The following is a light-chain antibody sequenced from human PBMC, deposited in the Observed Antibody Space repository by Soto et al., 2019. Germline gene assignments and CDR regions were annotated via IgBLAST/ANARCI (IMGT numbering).Light chain of an antibody. CDR2: AAS. V-gene: IGKV1-8*01. J-gene: IGKJ1*01. CDR3: QQYYTYPRT. Sequence: AIRMTQPPSSLSASTGDRVTITCRASQGISNYLAWYQQKPGQAPKLLIYAASTLQSGVPSRFRGSGSGTDFTLTISCLQSEDFATYYCQQYYTYPRTFGQGTKVSIK. CDR1: QGISNY.